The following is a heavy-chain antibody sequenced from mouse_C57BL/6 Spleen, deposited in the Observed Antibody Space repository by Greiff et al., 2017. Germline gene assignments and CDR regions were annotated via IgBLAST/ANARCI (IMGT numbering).Heavy chain of an antibody. J-gene: IGHJ3*01. D-gene: IGHD2-4*01. CDR3: ARYHYDVGFAY. Sequence: QVQLQQPGAELVMPGASVKLSCKASGYTFTSYWMHWVKQRPGQGLEWIGEIDPSDSYTNYNQKFKGKSTLTVDKSSSTAYMQLSSLTSEDSAVYYCARYHYDVGFAYWGQGTLVTVSA. CDR2: IDPSDSYT. CDR1: GYTFTSYW. V-gene: IGHV1-69*01.